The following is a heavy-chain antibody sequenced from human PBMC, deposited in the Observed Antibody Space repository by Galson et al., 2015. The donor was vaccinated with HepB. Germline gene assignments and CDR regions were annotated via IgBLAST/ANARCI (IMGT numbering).Heavy chain of an antibody. Sequence: SETLSLTCSVSGGSVSSYYWNWIRQSPGKGLEWIGYIYKSGTNNYNPSLKSRVTISTDTSKNQFSLKLSSVTAADTAVYYCARGIGVTANIMGFHYFDYWGQGNRVTVSS. CDR1: GGSVSSYY. J-gene: IGHJ4*02. CDR2: IYKSGTN. D-gene: IGHD2/OR15-2a*01. V-gene: IGHV4-59*02. CDR3: ARGIGVTANIMGFHYFDY.